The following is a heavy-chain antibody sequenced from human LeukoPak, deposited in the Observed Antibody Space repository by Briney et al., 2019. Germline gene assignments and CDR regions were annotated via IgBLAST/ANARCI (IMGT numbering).Heavy chain of an antibody. CDR3: ARDLEVLWFGELTNYYMDV. Sequence: ASVKVSCKASGYTFTGYYMHWVRQAPGQGLEWMGWINPNSGGTNYAQKFQGRVTMTRDTSISTAYMELSSLRSDNTAVYYCARDLEVLWFGELTNYYMDVWGKGTTVTVSS. CDR1: GYTFTGYY. J-gene: IGHJ6*03. D-gene: IGHD3-10*01. V-gene: IGHV1-2*02. CDR2: INPNSGGT.